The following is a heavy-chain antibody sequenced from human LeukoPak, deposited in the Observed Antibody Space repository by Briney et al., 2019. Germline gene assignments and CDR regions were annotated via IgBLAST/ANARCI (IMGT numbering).Heavy chain of an antibody. V-gene: IGHV3-23*01. CDR3: EKEIYCTSTNCYLNRAFDI. J-gene: IGHJ3*02. Sequence: GGSLRLSCAASGFTFKNYAMSWVRQAPGKGLEWVSGIRGSGDSTYYADSVKGRFTISRDNSKSTVYLQMNSLRAEDTAVYYCEKEIYCTSTNCYLNRAFDIWGQGTMVTVSS. CDR2: IRGSGDST. CDR1: GFTFKNYA. D-gene: IGHD2-2*01.